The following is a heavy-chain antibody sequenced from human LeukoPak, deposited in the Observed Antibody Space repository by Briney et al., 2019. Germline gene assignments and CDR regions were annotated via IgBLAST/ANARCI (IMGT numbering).Heavy chain of an antibody. V-gene: IGHV3-64*01. Sequence: PGGSLRLSCAASGFTFSSYAIHWVRQAPGKGLEYVSAISSNGGSTYYANSVKGRFTISRDNSKNTPYLQMGSLRAEDMAVYYCARGPHGWLPTDYFDYWGQGTLVTVSS. D-gene: IGHD3-9*01. CDR1: GFTFSSYA. CDR3: ARGPHGWLPTDYFDY. CDR2: ISSNGGST. J-gene: IGHJ4*02.